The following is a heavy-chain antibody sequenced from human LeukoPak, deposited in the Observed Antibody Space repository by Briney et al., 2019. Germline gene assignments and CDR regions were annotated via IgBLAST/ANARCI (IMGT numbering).Heavy chain of an antibody. V-gene: IGHV3-30-3*01. Sequence: GGSLRLSCAASGFTFSSYAMHWVRQAPGKGLEWVAVISYDGSNKYYADSVKGRFTTSRDNSKNTLYLQMNSLRAEDTAVYYCAKGRRIGMIDWFDPWGQGTLVTVSS. J-gene: IGHJ5*02. CDR3: AKGRRIGMIDWFDP. CDR1: GFTFSSYA. D-gene: IGHD3-16*01. CDR2: ISYDGSNK.